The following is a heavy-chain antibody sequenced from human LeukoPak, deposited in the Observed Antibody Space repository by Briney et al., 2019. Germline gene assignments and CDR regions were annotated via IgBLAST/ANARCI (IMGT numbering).Heavy chain of an antibody. Sequence: EASVTVSCKASGYTFTGYYMHWVRQAPGQGLEWMGWINPNSGGTSYAQKFQGRVTMTRDTSISTAYMELSRLRSDDTAVYYCARPDDYDFWSGYPEYFQHWGQGTLVTVSS. CDR1: GYTFTGYY. D-gene: IGHD3-3*01. CDR2: INPNSGGT. V-gene: IGHV1-2*02. CDR3: ARPDDYDFWSGYPEYFQH. J-gene: IGHJ1*01.